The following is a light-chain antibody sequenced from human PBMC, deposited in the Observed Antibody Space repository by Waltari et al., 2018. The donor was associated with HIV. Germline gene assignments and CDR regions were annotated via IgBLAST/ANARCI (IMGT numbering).Light chain of an antibody. V-gene: IGLV1-40*01. Sequence: QSVLTQPPAVTGALGQRVCISCTGHSSNIGANEEGHWYQQYPGRAPKVLVYGRKHRPSGVPYRFSGSKSGSSASLAITGLQAEDEAEYYCQSYDSSLSGSVFGGGTKVTVL. CDR2: GRK. J-gene: IGLJ2*01. CDR1: SSNIGANEE. CDR3: QSYDSSLSGSV.